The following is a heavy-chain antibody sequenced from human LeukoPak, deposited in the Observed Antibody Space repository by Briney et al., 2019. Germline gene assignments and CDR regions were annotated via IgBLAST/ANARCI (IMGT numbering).Heavy chain of an antibody. D-gene: IGHD6-19*01. CDR2: IYYSGST. Sequence: SQTLSLTCTVSGGSISSGGYYWSWIRQHPGKGLEWIGYIYYSGSTYYNPSLKSRVSISVDTSKNQFSLNLRSLTAADTAVYYCARHGGGWSFDYWGQGTLITVSS. CDR3: ARHGGGWSFDY. J-gene: IGHJ4*02. CDR1: GGSISSGGYY. V-gene: IGHV4-31*03.